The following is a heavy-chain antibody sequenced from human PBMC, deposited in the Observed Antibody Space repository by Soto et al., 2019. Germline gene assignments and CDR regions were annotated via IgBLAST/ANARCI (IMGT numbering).Heavy chain of an antibody. Sequence: GGSLRLSCAASGFTFSSYSMNWVRQAPGKGLEWVSSISSSSSYIYYADSVKGRFTISRDNAKNSLYLQMNSLRAEDTAVYYCARDPYYYDSSGFFDYWGQGTLVTAPQ. D-gene: IGHD3-22*01. CDR1: GFTFSSYS. CDR3: ARDPYYYDSSGFFDY. CDR2: ISSSSSYI. J-gene: IGHJ4*02. V-gene: IGHV3-21*01.